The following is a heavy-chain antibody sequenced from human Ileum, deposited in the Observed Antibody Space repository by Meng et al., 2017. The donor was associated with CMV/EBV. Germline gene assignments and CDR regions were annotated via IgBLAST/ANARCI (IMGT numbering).Heavy chain of an antibody. V-gene: IGHV4-34*01. CDR3: ARGWIRTPDS. CDR1: LGSVSDAY. CDR2: IIHGGSA. J-gene: IGHJ5*01. Sequence: VHRHEWGAGLLNPLYPLPRSCSLYLGSVSDAYWTWIRQSPGRGLEWIGEIIHGGSASYNPSLGGRFTMSTDASKNQVSLKLRSVTAADTGVYYCARGWIRTPDSWGQGTLVTVSS. D-gene: IGHD4-23*01.